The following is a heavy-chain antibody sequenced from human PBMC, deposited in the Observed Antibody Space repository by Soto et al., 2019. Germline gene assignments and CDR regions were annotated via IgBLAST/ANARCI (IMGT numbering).Heavy chain of an antibody. Sequence: GASVKVSCKASGYSFTSYYKHWVRQAPGQGLEWMGIINPSGGSTSYAQKFQGRVTMTRDTSTSTVYMELSSLRSEDTAVYYCARAGYSSGWYPEEPNFWFDPWGQGTLVTVSS. CDR1: GYSFTSYY. V-gene: IGHV1-46*03. CDR3: ARAGYSSGWYPEEPNFWFDP. CDR2: INPSGGST. D-gene: IGHD6-19*01. J-gene: IGHJ5*02.